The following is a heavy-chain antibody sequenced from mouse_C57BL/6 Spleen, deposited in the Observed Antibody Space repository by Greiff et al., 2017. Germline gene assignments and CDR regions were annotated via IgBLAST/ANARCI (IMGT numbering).Heavy chain of an antibody. V-gene: IGHV1-52*01. CDR1: GYTFTSYW. J-gene: IGHJ3*01. D-gene: IGHD2-5*01. CDR3: ARWDSNYWFAY. CDR2: IDPSDSET. Sequence: QVQLKQPGAELVRPGSSVKLSCKASGYTFTSYWMHWVKQRPIQGLEWIGNIDPSDSETHYNQKFKDKATLTVDKSSSTAYMQLSSLTSEDSAVYYCARWDSNYWFAYWGQGTLVTVSA.